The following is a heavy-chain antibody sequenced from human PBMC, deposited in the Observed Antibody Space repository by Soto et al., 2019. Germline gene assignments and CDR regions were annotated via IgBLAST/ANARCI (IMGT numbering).Heavy chain of an antibody. D-gene: IGHD6-6*01. V-gene: IGHV4-34*01. J-gene: IGHJ4*02. CDR1: GGSFSGYY. Sequence: PSETLSLTCSVYGGSFSGYYWSWIRQPPGKGLEWIGEINHSGSTNYNPSLKSRVTISVDTSKNQFSLKLSSVTAADTAVYYCAARGSSSSSPVWGQGNLVTVSS. CDR2: INHSGST. CDR3: AARGSSSSSPV.